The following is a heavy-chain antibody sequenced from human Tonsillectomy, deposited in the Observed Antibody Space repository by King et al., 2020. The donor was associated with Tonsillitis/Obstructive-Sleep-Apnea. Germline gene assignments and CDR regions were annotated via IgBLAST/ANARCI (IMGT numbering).Heavy chain of an antibody. CDR3: AKTGNVGLFFCSSTSCYGDWYSDL. V-gene: IGHV3-30*18. CDR2: ISYDGSNK. Sequence: QVQLVESGGGVVQPGRSLRLSCAASGFTFSSYGMHWVRQAPGKGLEWVAVISYDGSNKYYADSVKGRFTISRANSKNTLYLQMNSLRAEDTAVDYCAKTGNVGLFFCSSTSCYGDWYSDLWGRGTLVTVSS. D-gene: IGHD2-2*01. CDR1: GFTFSSYG. J-gene: IGHJ2*01.